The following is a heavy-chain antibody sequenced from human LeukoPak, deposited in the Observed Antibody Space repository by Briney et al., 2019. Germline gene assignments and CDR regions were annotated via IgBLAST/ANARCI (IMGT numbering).Heavy chain of an antibody. J-gene: IGHJ3*02. Sequence: GGSLRLSCAASGFTFSNAWMSWVRQAPGKGLEWVGRIKSKTDGGTTDHAAPVKGRFTISRDDSKNTLYLQMNSLKTEDTAVYYCTTDYYGSGSYPDAFDIWGRGTMVTVSS. CDR1: GFTFSNAW. CDR2: IKSKTDGGTT. V-gene: IGHV3-15*01. D-gene: IGHD3-10*01. CDR3: TTDYYGSGSYPDAFDI.